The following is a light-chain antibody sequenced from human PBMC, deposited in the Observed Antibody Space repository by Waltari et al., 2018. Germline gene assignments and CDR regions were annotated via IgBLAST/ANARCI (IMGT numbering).Light chain of an antibody. CDR2: RNN. Sequence: QSVLTQPPSASGTPGQRVTISCSGSRSNIGSNYVYWYQQLPGTAPKLLIFRNNTLPSGVPDRLSGSKSGTSASLAISGLRSEDEADYYCAAWDDSLSGRVFGGGTKVTVL. J-gene: IGLJ3*02. CDR1: RSNIGSNY. V-gene: IGLV1-47*01. CDR3: AAWDDSLSGRV.